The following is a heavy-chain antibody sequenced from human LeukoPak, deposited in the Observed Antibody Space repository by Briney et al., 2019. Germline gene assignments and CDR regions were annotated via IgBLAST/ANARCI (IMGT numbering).Heavy chain of an antibody. Sequence: SETLSLTCTVSGGSISSSSYYWGWIRQPPGKGLEWIGSIYYSGSTYYNPSLKSRVTISVDTSKNQFSLKLSSVTAADTAVYYCASPVVPAAMFFQVWGQGTLVTVYS. J-gene: IGHJ4*02. CDR1: GGSISSSSYY. D-gene: IGHD2-2*01. V-gene: IGHV4-39*01. CDR3: ASPVVPAAMFFQV. CDR2: IYYSGST.